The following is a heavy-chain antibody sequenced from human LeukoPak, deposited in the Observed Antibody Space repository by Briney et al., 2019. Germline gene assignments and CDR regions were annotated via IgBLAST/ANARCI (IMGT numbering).Heavy chain of an antibody. V-gene: IGHV4-34*01. CDR1: GGSFSGYY. CDR3: ARGQGKYYYGSGKFTLDY. D-gene: IGHD3-10*01. Sequence: PSETLSLTCAVYGGSFSGYYWSWIRQPPGKGLEWIGEINHSGSTNYNPSLKSRVTISVDTSKNQFSLKLSSVTAADTAVYYCARGQGKYYYGSGKFTLDYWGQGTLVTVSS. J-gene: IGHJ4*02. CDR2: INHSGST.